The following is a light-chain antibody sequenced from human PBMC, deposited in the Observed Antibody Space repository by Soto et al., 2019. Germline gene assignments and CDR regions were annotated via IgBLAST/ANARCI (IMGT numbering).Light chain of an antibody. Sequence: DIQMPQYPSSLFASVGDRVTITCQATQDINIYLNWYQQKPGKAPNLLIYDASNLEIGVPSRFSGSGSGTHFTFTISSLQTEDIGTYYCQQYDSLPITFGRGTRLEI. V-gene: IGKV1-33*01. CDR1: QDINIY. CDR3: QQYDSLPIT. J-gene: IGKJ5*01. CDR2: DAS.